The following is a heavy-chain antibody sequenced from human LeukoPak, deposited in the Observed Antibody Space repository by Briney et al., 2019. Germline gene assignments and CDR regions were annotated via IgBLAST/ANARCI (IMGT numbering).Heavy chain of an antibody. D-gene: IGHD6-19*01. CDR2: IYSGGST. CDR1: GFTVSSNY. J-gene: IGHJ3*02. V-gene: IGHV3-53*01. Sequence: GGSLRLSCAASGFTVSSNYMNWVRQAPGKGLEWVSVIYSGGSTYYADSVKGRFTISRDNSKNTLYLQMNSLRVEDTAVYYCARDQWLVRSYAFDIWGQGTMVTVSS. CDR3: ARDQWLVRSYAFDI.